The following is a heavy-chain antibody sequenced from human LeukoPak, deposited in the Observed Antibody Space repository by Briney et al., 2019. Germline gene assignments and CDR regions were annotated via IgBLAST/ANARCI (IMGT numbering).Heavy chain of an antibody. CDR1: GYTFTSYG. D-gene: IGHD2-15*01. CDR3: ARDSRYCSGGSCVSDY. CDR2: ISAYNGNT. V-gene: IGHV1-18*01. J-gene: IGHJ4*02. Sequence: ASVKVPCKASGYTFTSYGISWVRQAPGQGLEWMGWISAYNGNTNYAQKLQGRVTMTTDTSTSTAYMELRSLRSDDTAVYYCARDSRYCSGGSCVSDYWGQGTLVTVSS.